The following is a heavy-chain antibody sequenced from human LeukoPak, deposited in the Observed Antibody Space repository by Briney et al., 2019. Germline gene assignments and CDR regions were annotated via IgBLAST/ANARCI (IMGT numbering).Heavy chain of an antibody. V-gene: IGHV4-59*01. D-gene: IGHD4-17*01. CDR2: IYYSGNI. CDR3: ARGSGSTTVTPLDI. CDR1: GDSISRYY. Sequence: SETLSLTCTVSGDSISRYYWSWIRQPPGKGLEWIGYIYYSGNINQNPSLKSRVTISVDTSKNQLSLKLSSVTAADTAVYYCARGSGSTTVTPLDIWGQGTMVAVSS. J-gene: IGHJ3*02.